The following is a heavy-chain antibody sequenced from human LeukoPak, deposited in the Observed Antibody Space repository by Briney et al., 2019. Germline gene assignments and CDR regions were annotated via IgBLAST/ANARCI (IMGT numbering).Heavy chain of an antibody. CDR2: ISSSSSYI. J-gene: IGHJ4*02. Sequence: GGSLRLSCAASGFTFSSYSMNWVRQAPGQGLEWVSSISSSSSYIYYADSVKGRFTISRDNAKNSLYLQMNSLRAEDTAVYYCARGRPGYFFDYWGQGTLVTVSS. CDR1: GFTFSSYS. D-gene: IGHD6-13*01. CDR3: ARGRPGYFFDY. V-gene: IGHV3-21*04.